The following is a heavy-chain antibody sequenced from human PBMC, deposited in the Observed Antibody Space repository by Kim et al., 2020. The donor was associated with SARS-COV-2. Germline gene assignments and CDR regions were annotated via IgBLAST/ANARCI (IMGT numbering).Heavy chain of an antibody. CDR1: GGSISSYY. CDR3: ARQLYDSSGYYYGPSFDY. D-gene: IGHD3-22*01. CDR2: IYYSGST. Sequence: SETLSLTCTVSGGSISSYYWSWIRQPPGKGLEWIGYIYYSGSTNYNPSLKSRVTISVDTSKNQFSLKLSSVTAADTAVYYCARQLYDSSGYYYGPSFDYWGQATLVTVSS. J-gene: IGHJ4*02. V-gene: IGHV4-59*01.